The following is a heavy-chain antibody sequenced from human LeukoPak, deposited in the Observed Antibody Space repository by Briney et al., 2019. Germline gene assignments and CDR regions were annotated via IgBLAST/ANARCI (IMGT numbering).Heavy chain of an antibody. D-gene: IGHD6-13*01. CDR2: IYYSGSA. J-gene: IGHJ5*02. Sequence: SETLSLTCTVSGYSISSGYYWGWIRQPPGKGLEWIGYIYYSGSAKYNPSLKSRVTISVDTSKNQFSLKLSSVTAADTAVYYCARGASIAAADWFDPWGQGTLVTVSS. V-gene: IGHV4-38-2*02. CDR1: GYSISSGYY. CDR3: ARGASIAAADWFDP.